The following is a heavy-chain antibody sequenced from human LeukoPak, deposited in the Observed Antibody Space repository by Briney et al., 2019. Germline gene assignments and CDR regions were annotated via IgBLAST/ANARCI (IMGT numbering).Heavy chain of an antibody. Sequence: PGGSLRLSCAASGFTFSNFEMHWVRPAPGKGLEWGSYISSSGSDIYYADSVKGRFTISRDNAKNSLYLHMNSLRAEDTAVYYCARDYGGSSPFDYWGQGTLVTVSS. CDR2: ISSSGSDI. CDR3: ARDYGGSSPFDY. CDR1: GFTFSNFE. D-gene: IGHD4-23*01. J-gene: IGHJ4*02. V-gene: IGHV3-48*03.